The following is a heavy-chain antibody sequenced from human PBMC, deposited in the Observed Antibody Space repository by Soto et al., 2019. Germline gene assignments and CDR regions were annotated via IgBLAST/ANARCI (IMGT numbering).Heavy chain of an antibody. CDR2: IIPIFGIA. V-gene: IGHV1-69*01. Sequence: QVQLVQSGAEVKKPGSSVKVSCKASGGTFSSYAISWVRQAPGQGLEWMGGIIPIFGIANYTQKFQGRVTITADESTSTAYMELSSLRSEDTAVYYCARVPYDFWSGYYSYYYGMDVWGQGTTVTVSS. J-gene: IGHJ6*02. CDR3: ARVPYDFWSGYYSYYYGMDV. CDR1: GGTFSSYA. D-gene: IGHD3-3*01.